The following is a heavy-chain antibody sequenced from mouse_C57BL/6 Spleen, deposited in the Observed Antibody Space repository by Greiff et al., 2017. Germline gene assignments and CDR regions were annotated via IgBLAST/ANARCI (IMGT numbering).Heavy chain of an antibody. CDR2: IYPGGGYT. J-gene: IGHJ1*03. CDR3: ARGGTTVVAHWYFDV. Sequence: QVQLQQSGAELVRPGTSVKMSCKASGYTFTNYWIGWAKQRPGHGLEWIGDIYPGGGYTNYNEKFKGKATLTADKSSSTAYMQLSSLTSEDSAIYSWARGGTTVVAHWYFDVWGTGTTVTVSS. D-gene: IGHD1-1*01. CDR1: GYTFTNYW. V-gene: IGHV1-63*01.